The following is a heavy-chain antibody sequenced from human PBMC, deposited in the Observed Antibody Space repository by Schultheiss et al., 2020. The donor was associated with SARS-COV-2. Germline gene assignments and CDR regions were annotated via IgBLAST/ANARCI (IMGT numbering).Heavy chain of an antibody. CDR2: IYTSGST. CDR1: GGSISSYY. CDR3: AKVDPAPPIARPDVNWFES. D-gene: IGHD2-15*01. V-gene: IGHV4-4*07. J-gene: IGHJ5*01. Sequence: SETLSLTCTVSGGSISSYYWSWIRQPAGKGLEWIGRIYTSGSTNYNPSLKSRVTMSVDTSKNQFSLKLSSVTAADTAVYYCAKVDPAPPIARPDVNWFESWGQGALVTVSS.